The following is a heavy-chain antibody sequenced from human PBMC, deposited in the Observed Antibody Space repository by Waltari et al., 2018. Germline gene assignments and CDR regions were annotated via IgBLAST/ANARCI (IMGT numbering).Heavy chain of an antibody. CDR2: IYYTGTT. D-gene: IGHD3-3*01. J-gene: IGHJ4*02. Sequence: QLQLQESGPQLVKPSETLSLTCTVSGASLDNTTHYWGWVRHPPGKGLEWIGSIYYTGTTYYMPSLKSRMTISADTSKTQFSLRLRSVTAADTAVYYCARHINFWSGYYFDSWGQGTLVTVSS. CDR1: GASLDNTTHY. CDR3: ARHINFWSGYYFDS. V-gene: IGHV4-39*01.